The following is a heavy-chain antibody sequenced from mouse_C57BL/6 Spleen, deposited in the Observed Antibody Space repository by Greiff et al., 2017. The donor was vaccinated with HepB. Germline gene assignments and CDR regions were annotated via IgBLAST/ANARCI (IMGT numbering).Heavy chain of an antibody. V-gene: IGHV1-15*01. CDR2: IDPETGGT. Sequence: VQLQQSGAELVRPGASVTLSCKASGYTFTDYEMHWVKQTPVHGLEWIGAIDPETGGTAYNQKFKGKAILTADKSSSTAYMELRSLTSEDSAVYYCTRSAYYSNFGGYWGQGTTLTVSS. CDR3: TRSAYYSNFGGY. CDR1: GYTFTDYE. J-gene: IGHJ2*01. D-gene: IGHD2-5*01.